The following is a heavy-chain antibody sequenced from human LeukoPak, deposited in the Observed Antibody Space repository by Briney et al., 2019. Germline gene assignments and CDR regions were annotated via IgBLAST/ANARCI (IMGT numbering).Heavy chain of an antibody. J-gene: IGHJ4*02. CDR2: ISGSGDST. Sequence: GGSLRLSCPGSGFTFSSYAMNWVRQAPGKGLEWVSTISGSGDSTYYADSVRGRFTISRDNSKNTLYLQMNSLRAEDTAVYYCAKGRGLMITFGGVIATDWGQGTLVTVSS. V-gene: IGHV3-23*01. CDR3: AKGRGLMITFGGVIATD. CDR1: GFTFSSYA. D-gene: IGHD3-16*02.